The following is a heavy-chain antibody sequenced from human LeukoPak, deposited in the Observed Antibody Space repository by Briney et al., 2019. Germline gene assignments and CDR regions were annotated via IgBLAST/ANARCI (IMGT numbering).Heavy chain of an antibody. D-gene: IGHD4-23*01. CDR2: ISYSGST. CDR3: ARLSVVTLDY. CDR1: SGSISSSSYY. Sequence: SETLSLTCTVSSGSISSSSYYWGWIRQPPGKGLEWIGSISYSGSTYYNPSLKSRVTISVDTSKNQFSLKLSSVTGADTAVYYCARLSVVTLDYWGQGTLVTVSS. V-gene: IGHV4-39*01. J-gene: IGHJ4*02.